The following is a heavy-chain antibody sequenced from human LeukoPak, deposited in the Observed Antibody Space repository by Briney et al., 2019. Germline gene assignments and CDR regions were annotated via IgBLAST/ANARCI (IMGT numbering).Heavy chain of an antibody. CDR1: GYTLYTYG. V-gene: IGHV1-18*01. D-gene: IGHD3-22*01. J-gene: IGHJ4*02. CDR2: INAYNGNT. Sequence: ASVKVSCKASGYTLYTYGISWVRQAPGQGLEWMGWINAYNGNTNYAQKLQDRVTVTTDTSTSTAYMELRSLRSDDTAVYYCARISDCYDSSGRRFYYFDFWGQGALVTVSS. CDR3: ARISDCYDSSGRRFYYFDF.